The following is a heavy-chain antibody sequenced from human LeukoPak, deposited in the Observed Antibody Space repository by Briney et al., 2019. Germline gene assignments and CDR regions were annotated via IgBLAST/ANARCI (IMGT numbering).Heavy chain of an antibody. Sequence: PGGSLRLSCAASGFIFSNSWMIWVRQAPGKGLEGVANIKPDGSDKYYVDSVKGRFTISRDNAKNSLYLQMNSLRAEDTAVYCCARIMYSAWSHWGQGTLVTVSS. J-gene: IGHJ4*02. V-gene: IGHV3-7*01. D-gene: IGHD6-13*01. CDR3: ARIMYSAWSH. CDR1: GFIFSNSW. CDR2: IKPDGSDK.